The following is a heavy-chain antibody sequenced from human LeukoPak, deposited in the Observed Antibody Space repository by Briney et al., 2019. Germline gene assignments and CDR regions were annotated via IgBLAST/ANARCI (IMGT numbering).Heavy chain of an antibody. CDR2: ISGSGGST. V-gene: IGHV3-23*01. Sequence: GGSLRLSCAASGFTFSSYAMSWVRQAPGKGLEWVSAISGSGGSTYYADSVKGRFTISRDNSRDTLYLQMNSLRAEDTAVYYCAKGYYDYVWGSYCFDYWGQGTLVTVSS. J-gene: IGHJ4*02. CDR1: GFTFSSYA. CDR3: AKGYYDYVWGSYCFDY. D-gene: IGHD3-16*01.